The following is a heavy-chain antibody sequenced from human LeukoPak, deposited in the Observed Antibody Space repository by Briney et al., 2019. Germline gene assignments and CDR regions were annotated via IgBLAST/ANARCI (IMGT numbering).Heavy chain of an antibody. CDR1: GGSISSYY. Sequence: SETLSLTCTVSGGSISSYYWSWIRQPAGKGLEWIGRIYTSGSTNYNPSLKSRVTMSVDTSKNQFSLKLSSVTAADTAVYYCAREEYSRWFGDKNAFDIWGQGTLVTVSS. V-gene: IGHV4-4*07. CDR3: AREEYSRWFGDKNAFDI. J-gene: IGHJ4*02. CDR2: IYTSGST. D-gene: IGHD3-10*01.